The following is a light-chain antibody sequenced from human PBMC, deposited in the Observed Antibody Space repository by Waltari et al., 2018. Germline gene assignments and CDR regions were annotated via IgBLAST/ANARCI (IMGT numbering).Light chain of an antibody. CDR2: EVN. Sequence: QSALTQPASVSGSPGQSITISCTGTSSDVGSYNLVSWYQQHPDKAPKLMIYEVNKRPSGVSNRFSGSKSGNTASLTISGLQAEDDADYYCCSYAGSTTSLFGGGTKLTVL. CDR3: CSYAGSTTSL. V-gene: IGLV2-23*02. J-gene: IGLJ2*01. CDR1: SSDVGSYNL.